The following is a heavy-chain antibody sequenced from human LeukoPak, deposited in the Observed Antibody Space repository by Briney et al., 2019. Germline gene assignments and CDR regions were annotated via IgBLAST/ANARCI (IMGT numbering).Heavy chain of an antibody. CDR3: ARDAGYCRDSSGYSS. CDR1: GASISSGSYY. V-gene: IGHV4-61*02. J-gene: IGHJ5*02. Sequence: SETLSLTCTVSGASISSGSYYWSWLRQPAGKGLEWIGRIYTSGRSNYNPSLKSRVTISVDTSKNQFSLKLSSVTAADTAVYYCARDAGYCRDSSGYSSWGQGTLVTVSS. D-gene: IGHD3-22*01. CDR2: IYTSGRS.